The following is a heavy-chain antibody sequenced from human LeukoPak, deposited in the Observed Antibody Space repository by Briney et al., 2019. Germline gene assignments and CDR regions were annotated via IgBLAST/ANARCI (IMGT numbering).Heavy chain of an antibody. CDR1: GFTFSHYG. V-gene: IGHV3-33*05. D-gene: IGHD3-3*01. CDR3: ARSSPAIGVGL. CDR2: IQNDASTK. Sequence: GGSLRLSCVASGFTFSHYGMHWVRQAPGKGLEWVAVIQNDASTKNYVDSVKGRFTISRDNSKNTLFLQMNSLRVEDTAVYYCARSSPAIGVGLWGQGTLVTVSS. J-gene: IGHJ4*02.